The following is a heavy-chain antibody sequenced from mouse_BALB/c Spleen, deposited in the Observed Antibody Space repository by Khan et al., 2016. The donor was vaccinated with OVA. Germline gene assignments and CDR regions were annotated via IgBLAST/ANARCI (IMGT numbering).Heavy chain of an antibody. CDR1: GDSITSGY. Sequence: EVQLEESGPSLVKPSQTLSLTCSVTGDSITSGYWSWIRKFPGNKLEYMGYMIYSGNTYYNPSLKSRISITRHTSKNQYYLQLNSVTTEDTATYYCARPTYRYAFAYWGQGTLVTVSA. CDR2: MIYSGNT. V-gene: IGHV3-8*02. CDR3: ARPTYRYAFAY. D-gene: IGHD2-14*01. J-gene: IGHJ3*01.